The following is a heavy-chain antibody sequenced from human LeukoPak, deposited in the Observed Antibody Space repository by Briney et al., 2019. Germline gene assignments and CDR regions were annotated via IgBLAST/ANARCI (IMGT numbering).Heavy chain of an antibody. Sequence: GGSLRLPCAASGFTFSSYSMNWVRQAPGKGLEWVSSISSSSSYIYYADSVKGRFTISRDNAKNSLYLQMNSLRAEDTAVYYCAAWGSSGWYTDYYYYYGMDVWGQGTTVTVSS. J-gene: IGHJ6*02. CDR1: GFTFSSYS. CDR2: ISSSSSYI. V-gene: IGHV3-21*01. D-gene: IGHD6-19*01. CDR3: AAWGSSGWYTDYYYYYGMDV.